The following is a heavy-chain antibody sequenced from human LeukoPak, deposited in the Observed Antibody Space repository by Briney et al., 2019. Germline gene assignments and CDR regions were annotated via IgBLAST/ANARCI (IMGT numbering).Heavy chain of an antibody. D-gene: IGHD3-9*01. Sequence: QAGGSLRLSCTASGFTFSSYGMHWVRQAPGKGLEWVAVISYDGSNKYYADSVKGRFTISRDNSKNTLYLQMNSLRAEDTAVYYCAKWGTYYDILTGYFDYWGQGTLVTVSS. V-gene: IGHV3-30*18. CDR2: ISYDGSNK. CDR1: GFTFSSYG. CDR3: AKWGTYYDILTGYFDY. J-gene: IGHJ4*02.